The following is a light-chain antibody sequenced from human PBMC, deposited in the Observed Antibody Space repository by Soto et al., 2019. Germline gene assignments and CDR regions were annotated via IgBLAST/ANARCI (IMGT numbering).Light chain of an antibody. J-gene: IGKJ1*01. CDR3: QQYNNWPPWT. V-gene: IGKV3-15*01. Sequence: EMVLTQSPGTLSLSPGERAALSCRASQSVSSSYLAWYQQKPGQAPRLLXYDASTRATGIPPRFSGSGSGTEFTLTISSLQSEDFAVYYCQQYNNWPPWTFGQGTKVDI. CDR2: DAS. CDR1: QSVSSSY.